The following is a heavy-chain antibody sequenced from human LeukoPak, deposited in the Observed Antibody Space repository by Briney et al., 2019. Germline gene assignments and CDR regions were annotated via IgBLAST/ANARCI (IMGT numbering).Heavy chain of an antibody. CDR1: GFTCSNAR. V-gene: IGHV3-15*01. CDR2: IKTKTDDGAT. J-gene: IGHJ4*02. D-gene: IGHD1-26*01. CDR3: TTYVGATAY. Sequence: GGSLRLSCAAYGFTCSNARMNWVRQAPGKGLEWVGRIKTKTDDGATDYSAPVKARFTISRDDSKTTLYLQMNGLKTEDTAIYYCTTYVGATAYWGQGTLVTVSS.